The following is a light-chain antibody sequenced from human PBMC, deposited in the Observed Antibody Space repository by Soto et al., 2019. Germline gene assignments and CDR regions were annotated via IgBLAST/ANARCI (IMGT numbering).Light chain of an antibody. V-gene: IGLV2-14*01. J-gene: IGLJ2*01. Sequence: QSALTQPASMSGSPGQSITISCTGTSSDVGGYNYVSWYQQYPGQAPTLVIYDVTNRPSGVSDRFSGSKSGNTASLTISGLQTEDEADYYCSSYTSTNTLAVFGGGTKLTVL. CDR1: SSDVGGYNY. CDR2: DVT. CDR3: SSYTSTNTLAV.